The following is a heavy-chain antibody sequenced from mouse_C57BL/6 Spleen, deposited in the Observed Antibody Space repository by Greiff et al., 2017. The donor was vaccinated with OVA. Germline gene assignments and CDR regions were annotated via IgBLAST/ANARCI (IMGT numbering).Heavy chain of an antibody. CDR1: GYTFTSYW. J-gene: IGHJ4*01. V-gene: IGHV1-69*01. CDR3: ARSDYYGSRKEDYYAMDY. Sequence: VQLQQSGAELVMPGASVKLSCKASGYTFTSYWMHWVKQRPGQGLEWIGEIDPSDSYTNYNQKFKGKSTLTVDKSSSTAYMQLSSLTSEDSAVYYCARSDYYGSRKEDYYAMDYWGQGTSVTVSS. CDR2: IDPSDSYT. D-gene: IGHD1-1*01.